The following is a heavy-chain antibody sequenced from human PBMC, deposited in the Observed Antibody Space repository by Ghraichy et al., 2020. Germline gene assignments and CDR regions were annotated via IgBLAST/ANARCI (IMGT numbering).Heavy chain of an antibody. V-gene: IGHV1-2*02. CDR1: GYTFTGYY. CDR3: ARGLTTVTTRAERTLDY. D-gene: IGHD4-17*01. CDR2: INPNSGGT. J-gene: IGHJ4*02. Sequence: ASVKVSCKASGYTFTGYYMHWVRQAPGQGLEWMGWINPNSGGTNYAQKFQGRVTMTRDTSISTAYMELSRLRSDDTAVYYCARGLTTVTTRAERTLDYWGQGTLVTVSS.